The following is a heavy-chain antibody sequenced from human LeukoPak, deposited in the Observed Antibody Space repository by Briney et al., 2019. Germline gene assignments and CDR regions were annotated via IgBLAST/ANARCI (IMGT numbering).Heavy chain of an antibody. J-gene: IGHJ4*02. CDR3: ARDQEGFDY. CDR2: IYPWDGST. CDR1: GYSFTNNY. V-gene: IGHV1-46*01. Sequence: GASVKVSCKASGYSFTNNYIHWVRQAPGQGLEWMGMIYPWDGSTSYAQRSQDRVIVTRDTSTSTVHMELSGLRSEDTAVYYCARDQEGFDYWGQGILVTVSS.